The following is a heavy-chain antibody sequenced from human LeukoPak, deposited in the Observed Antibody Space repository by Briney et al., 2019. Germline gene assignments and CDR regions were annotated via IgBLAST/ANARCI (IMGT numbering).Heavy chain of an antibody. CDR3: ARRLKNSNGWTFDY. J-gene: IGHJ4*02. V-gene: IGHV5-51*01. CDR1: GYSFTIYW. Sequence: GESLKISCKGSGYSFTIYWIGWVRQMPGKGLEWMGIIYPGDFDTRYSPSFQGQVTISADRSINTAYLHWSSLEASDTAIYYCARRLKNSNGWTFDYWGQGTLVTVSS. CDR2: IYPGDFDT. D-gene: IGHD6-19*01.